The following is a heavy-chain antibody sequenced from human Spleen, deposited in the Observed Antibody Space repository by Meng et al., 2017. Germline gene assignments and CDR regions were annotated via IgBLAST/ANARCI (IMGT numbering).Heavy chain of an antibody. D-gene: IGHD2-2*01. CDR3: ARSTNYCSSTNCYVDYYYGMDV. Sequence: GGSLRLSCQGSGYSFSTHWIGWVRQMPGKGLEWMGIIYPGDSDTRYSPSFHGRVTISADKSISTAYLQWSSLKASDTGMYYCARSTNYCSSTNCYVDYYYGMDVWGQGTTVT. J-gene: IGHJ6*02. CDR2: IYPGDSDT. V-gene: IGHV5-51*01. CDR1: GYSFSTHW.